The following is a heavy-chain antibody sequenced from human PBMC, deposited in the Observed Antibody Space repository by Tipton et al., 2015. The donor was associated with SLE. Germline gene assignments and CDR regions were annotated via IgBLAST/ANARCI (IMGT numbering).Heavy chain of an antibody. J-gene: IGHJ4*02. D-gene: IGHD1-1*01. CDR1: GDLITSSTKY. V-gene: IGHV4-39*01. CDR3: ARHVQPDRNYFDY. Sequence: TLSLTCIVSGDLITSSTKYWGWIRQPPGKGLEWIGSIYLNGITFYTPSLRSRVILSVDTSKNQFSLKLSSVTATDAAVYYCARHVQPDRNYFDYWGQGTVVTVSS. CDR2: IYLNGIT.